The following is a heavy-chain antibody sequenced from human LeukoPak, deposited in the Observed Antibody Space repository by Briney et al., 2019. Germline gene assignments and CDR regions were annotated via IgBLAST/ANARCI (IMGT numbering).Heavy chain of an antibody. CDR2: ISSNGGST. CDR1: GFTFSSYA. D-gene: IGHD6-19*01. CDR3: ARDSIAVAGTIDY. Sequence: TGGSLRLSCAASGFTFSSYAMHWVRQAPGKGLEYVSAISSNGGSTYYANSVKGRSTISRDNSKNTLYLQMGSLRAEDMAVYYCARDSIAVAGTIDYWGQGTLVTVSS. J-gene: IGHJ4*02. V-gene: IGHV3-64*01.